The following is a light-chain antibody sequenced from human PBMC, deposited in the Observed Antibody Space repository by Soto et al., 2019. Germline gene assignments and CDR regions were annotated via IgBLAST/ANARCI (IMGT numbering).Light chain of an antibody. CDR3: PSYDSRMGHWV. J-gene: IGLJ3*02. Sequence: QSVLTQPPSVSGAPGQRVTISCSNIGPGYDVHWYQHLPGTAPKLLIYGNNNRASGVPDRFSCSRCGTSASLAIAGLQAEEEADYYCPSYDSRMGHWVFGGGTKLTVL. CDR2: GNN. CDR1: NIGPGYD. V-gene: IGLV1-40*01.